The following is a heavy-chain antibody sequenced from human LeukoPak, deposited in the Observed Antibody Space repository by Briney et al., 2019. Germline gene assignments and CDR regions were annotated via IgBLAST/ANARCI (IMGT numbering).Heavy chain of an antibody. V-gene: IGHV1-2*04. Sequence: ASVKVSCKASGYTFTGYYMHWVRQAPGQGLEWMGWINPNSGGTNYAQKFQGWVTMTRDTSISTAYMELSRLRSDDTAVYYCARGGLLRYFDWLYVSYFDYWGQGTLVTVSS. CDR3: ARGGLLRYFDWLYVSYFDY. D-gene: IGHD3-9*01. CDR1: GYTFTGYY. CDR2: INPNSGGT. J-gene: IGHJ4*02.